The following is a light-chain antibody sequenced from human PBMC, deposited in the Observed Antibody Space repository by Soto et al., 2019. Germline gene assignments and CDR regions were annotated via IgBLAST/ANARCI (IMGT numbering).Light chain of an antibody. CDR1: QSINIY. CDR3: QQRYSWPLT. Sequence: EIVLTQSPAALSLSPGGRATLSCRVSQSINIYLAWYQQKLGQAPSLLIYDASIRATGIPARFSGSGSGTDFTLTISSREPEDFGVYYCQQRYSWPLTFGGGTKVEIK. V-gene: IGKV3-11*01. CDR2: DAS. J-gene: IGKJ4*01.